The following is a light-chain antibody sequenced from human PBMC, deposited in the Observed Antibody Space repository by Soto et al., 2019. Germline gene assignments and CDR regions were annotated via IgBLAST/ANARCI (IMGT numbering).Light chain of an antibody. J-gene: IGKJ2*01. CDR3: QHYNFWPHT. CDR2: RPS. V-gene: IGKV3-15*01. Sequence: EILLTQSPATLAVSPGEGATLSCRASQSVRDNLAWYQQKPGQAPRLLIYRPSTRATGVPARFSGSGSGTEFTLTISSLQSEDVSVYFCQHYNFWPHTFGQGTKLEIK. CDR1: QSVRDN.